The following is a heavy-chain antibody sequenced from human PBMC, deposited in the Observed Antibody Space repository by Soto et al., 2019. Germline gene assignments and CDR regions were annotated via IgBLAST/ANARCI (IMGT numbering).Heavy chain of an antibody. CDR1: GFTFSSYS. V-gene: IGHV3-21*01. D-gene: IGHD2-2*01. CDR2: ISSSSSYI. CDR3: ARDKLVLVVPAAANWFDP. Sequence: LRLSCAASGFTFSSYSMNWVRQAPGKGLEWVSSISSSSSYIYYADSVKGRFTISRDNAKNSLYLQMNSLRAEDTAVYYCARDKLVLVVPAAANWFDPWGQGTLVTVSS. J-gene: IGHJ5*02.